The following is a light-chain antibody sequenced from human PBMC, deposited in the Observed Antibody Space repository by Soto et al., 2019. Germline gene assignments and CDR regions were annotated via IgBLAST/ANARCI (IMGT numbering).Light chain of an antibody. J-gene: IGKJ4*01. V-gene: IGKV3-20*01. Sequence: EIVLTQSPGTLSLSPGERATLSCRASQSVSSSYLAWYQQKPGQAPRLLIYGASSRATGIPDRFSGSGSGTDFTLTISRLEPEDCAVYYFQQYGSSPRAFGGGTKVDIK. CDR2: GAS. CDR3: QQYGSSPRA. CDR1: QSVSSSY.